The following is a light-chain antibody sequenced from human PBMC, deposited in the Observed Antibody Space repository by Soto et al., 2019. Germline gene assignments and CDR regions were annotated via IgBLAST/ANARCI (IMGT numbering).Light chain of an antibody. V-gene: IGKV1-27*01. CDR1: QTISTY. CDR3: QKYNSAPLT. CDR2: DAS. J-gene: IGKJ4*01. Sequence: DIQMTQSPSSLSASVGDRVTITCRASQTISTYLNWYQQKPGKAPRLLIYDASSLQAGVPSRFSGSGSGTDFTLTISSLQPEDVAAYYCQKYNSAPLTFGGGTKVDIK.